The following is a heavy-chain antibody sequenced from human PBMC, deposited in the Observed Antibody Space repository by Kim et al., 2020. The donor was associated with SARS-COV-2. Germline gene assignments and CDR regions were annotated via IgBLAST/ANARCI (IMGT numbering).Heavy chain of an antibody. CDR1: GYTFTSYA. Sequence: ASVKVSCKASGYTFTSYAMHWVRQAPGQRLEWMGWINAGNGNTKYSQKFQGRVTITRDTSASTAYMELSSLRSEDTAVYYCAREALRYFDWLYGIDVWGQGTTVTVSS. J-gene: IGHJ6*02. V-gene: IGHV1-3*01. CDR2: INAGNGNT. D-gene: IGHD3-9*01. CDR3: AREALRYFDWLYGIDV.